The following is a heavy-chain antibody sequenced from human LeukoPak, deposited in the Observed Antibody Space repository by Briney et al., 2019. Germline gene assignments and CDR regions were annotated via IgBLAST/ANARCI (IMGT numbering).Heavy chain of an antibody. D-gene: IGHD6-19*01. CDR1: GGTFSSYA. Sequence: SVKVSCKASGGTFSSYAISWVRQAPGQGLEWMGGIIPIFGTANYAQKFQGRVTITADESTSTAYMELSSLRSEDTALYYCVKDSGTLAVADYFDYWGQGTLVTVSS. CDR2: IIPIFGTA. CDR3: VKDSGTLAVADYFDY. V-gene: IGHV1-69*13. J-gene: IGHJ4*02.